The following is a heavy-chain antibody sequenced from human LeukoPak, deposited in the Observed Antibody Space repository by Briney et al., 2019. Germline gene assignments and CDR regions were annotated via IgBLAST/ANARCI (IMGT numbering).Heavy chain of an antibody. J-gene: IGHJ2*01. Sequence: PSETLSLTCSVSGGPISNWFGSCIRQPAGKGLKWTGRMFINGNTIYNSSLESRATISVGKSTNQVFLKLTSVTAADTAVYYCATGDREFDFWGRGTLVTVSS. CDR1: GGPISNWF. CDR3: ATGDREFDF. CDR2: MFINGNT. V-gene: IGHV4-4*07.